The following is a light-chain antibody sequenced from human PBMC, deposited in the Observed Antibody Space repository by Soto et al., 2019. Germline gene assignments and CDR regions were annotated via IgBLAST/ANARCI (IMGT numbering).Light chain of an antibody. CDR3: ATWDDSRNGYV. CDR2: DND. CDR1: SSNIGSNP. V-gene: IGLV1-44*01. Sequence: QSVLTQPRSASGTPGQRVTISASGSSSNIGSNPVSWYQQRPGTAPKLLIYDNDERPSGVPVRFSGSKSATSASLAISGLQSEDEGDYYCATWDDSRNGYVFGPGTKVTVL. J-gene: IGLJ1*01.